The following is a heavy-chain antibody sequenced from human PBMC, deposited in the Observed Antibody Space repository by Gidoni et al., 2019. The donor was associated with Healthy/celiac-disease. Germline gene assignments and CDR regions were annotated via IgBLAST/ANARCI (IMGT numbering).Heavy chain of an antibody. D-gene: IGHD6-13*01. CDR3: ARGMDLAAGHYYYYGMDV. V-gene: IGHV3-11*06. CDR2: ISSSSSYT. Sequence: QVQLVESGGGLVKPGGSLRLSCSASGFTFSDYYMSWIRQAPGKGLEWVSYISSSSSYTNYADSVKGRFTISRDNAKNSLYLQMNSLRAEDTAVYYCARGMDLAAGHYYYYGMDVWGQGTTVTVSS. J-gene: IGHJ6*02. CDR1: GFTFSDYY.